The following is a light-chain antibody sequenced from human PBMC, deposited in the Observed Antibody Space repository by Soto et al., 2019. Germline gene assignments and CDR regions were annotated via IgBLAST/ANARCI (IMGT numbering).Light chain of an antibody. CDR2: AAS. V-gene: IGKV1-9*01. CDR3: QQLNSYPIT. Sequence: DIQLTQSPSFLSASVGDRVTITCRASQGINNYLGWYQQKPGKAPKLLIYAASTFQSGVPSRFSGSGSGTEFTLTISSLQPEDFATYYCQQLNSYPITFGPGTKVDI. J-gene: IGKJ3*01. CDR1: QGINNY.